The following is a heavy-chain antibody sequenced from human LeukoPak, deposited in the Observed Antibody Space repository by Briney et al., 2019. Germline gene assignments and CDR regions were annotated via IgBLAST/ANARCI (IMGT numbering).Heavy chain of an antibody. CDR1: GFTFSSYA. Sequence: GGSLRLSCAASGFTFSSYAMHWVRQAPGKGLEYVSAISSNGGSTYYANSVKGRFTISRDNSKNTLYLQMGSLRAEDMAVYYCARATGVTIFPRQLDYWGQGALVTVSS. D-gene: IGHD3-9*01. V-gene: IGHV3-64*01. CDR3: ARATGVTIFPRQLDY. J-gene: IGHJ4*02. CDR2: ISSNGGST.